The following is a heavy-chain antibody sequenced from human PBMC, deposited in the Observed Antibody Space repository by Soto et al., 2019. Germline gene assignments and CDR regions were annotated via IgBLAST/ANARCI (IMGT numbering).Heavy chain of an antibody. V-gene: IGHV1-69*06. CDR2: IIAMFGTA. J-gene: IGHJ6*02. CDR3: AIGGCTALLYSYYFGSDV. Sequence: QVHLVQSGAEVKKPGSSVKVSCKASGGTFSSYAISWVRQAPGQGLEWMGGIIAMFGTANYAQKFQGRVTFTADKSTSTAYMELSSLRSEDTAVDFCAIGGCTALLYSYYFGSDVWGQGTKVTVS. D-gene: IGHD3-16*01. CDR1: GGTFSSYA.